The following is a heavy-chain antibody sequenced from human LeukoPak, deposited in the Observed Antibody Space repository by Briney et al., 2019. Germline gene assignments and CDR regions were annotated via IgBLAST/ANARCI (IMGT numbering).Heavy chain of an antibody. Sequence: SETLSLTCAVYGGSFSGYYWSWIRQPPGKGLEWIGEINHSGSTNYNPSLKSRVTISVDTSKNQFSLKLSSVTAADTAVYYCARGRYYDILTGYYKWKNWFDPWGQGTLVTVSS. J-gene: IGHJ5*02. D-gene: IGHD3-9*01. CDR1: GGSFSGYY. CDR2: INHSGST. V-gene: IGHV4-34*01. CDR3: ARGRYYDILTGYYKWKNWFDP.